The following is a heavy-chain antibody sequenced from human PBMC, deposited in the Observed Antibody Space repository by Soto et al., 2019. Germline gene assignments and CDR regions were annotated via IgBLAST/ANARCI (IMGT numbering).Heavy chain of an antibody. J-gene: IGHJ5*02. CDR1: GGSISSSSYY. V-gene: IGHV4-39*01. CDR3: ARRSSVNWFDP. Sequence: SETLSLTCTVSGGSISSSSYYWGWIRQPPGKGLEWIGSIYYSGSTYYNPSLKSRVTISVDTSKNQFSLKLSSVTAADTAVYYCARRSSVNWFDPWGQGTLGTVSS. CDR2: IYYSGST.